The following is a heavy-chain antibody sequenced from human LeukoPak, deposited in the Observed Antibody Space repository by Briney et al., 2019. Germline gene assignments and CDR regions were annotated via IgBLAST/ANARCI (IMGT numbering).Heavy chain of an antibody. CDR3: ARAHSSGCYDY. D-gene: IGHD6-19*01. CDR1: GGSFSGYY. CDR2: INHSGST. V-gene: IGHV4-34*01. Sequence: SETLSLTCAVYGGSFSGYYWSWIRQPPGKGLEWIGEINHSGSTNYTPSLKSRVTISVDTSKNQFSLKLSSVTAADTAVYYCARAHSSGCYDYWGQGTLVTVSS. J-gene: IGHJ4*02.